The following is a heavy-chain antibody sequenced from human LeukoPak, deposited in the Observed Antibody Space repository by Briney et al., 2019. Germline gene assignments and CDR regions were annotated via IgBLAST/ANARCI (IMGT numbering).Heavy chain of an antibody. CDR2: ISYDGSNK. CDR1: GFTFSSYA. Sequence: GRSLRLSCAASGFTFSSYAMHWVRQAPGKGLEWVAVISYDGSNKYYADSVKGRFTISRDNARNSVYLQMDSLRDEDTSLYYCVRDQGDRTGSLWGQGTLVTVST. D-gene: IGHD2-15*01. V-gene: IGHV3-30*04. J-gene: IGHJ4*02. CDR3: VRDQGDRTGSL.